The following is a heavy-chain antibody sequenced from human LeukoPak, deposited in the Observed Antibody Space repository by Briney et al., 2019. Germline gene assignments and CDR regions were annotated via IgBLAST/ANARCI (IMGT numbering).Heavy chain of an antibody. V-gene: IGHV4-61*02. CDR1: GGSISSGSYY. J-gene: IGHJ4*02. D-gene: IGHD3/OR15-3a*01. CDR3: ATSDTRMIFTFDY. CDR2: FYTSGST. Sequence: PSETLSLTCTVSGGSISSGSYYWSWIRRPAGKGLEWIGRFYTSGSTNYNPSLKSRVTISVDTSKNQFSLRLTSVTAADTAVYYCATSDTRMIFTFDYWGQGTLVTVSS.